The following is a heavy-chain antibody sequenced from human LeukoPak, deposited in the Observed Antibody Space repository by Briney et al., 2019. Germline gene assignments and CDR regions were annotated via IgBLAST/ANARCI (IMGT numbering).Heavy chain of an antibody. CDR1: GFNFNGFA. V-gene: IGHV3-23*01. CDR2: FSGSGGRT. Sequence: PGGSLRLSCAASGFNFNGFAKSWVRQAPGKGLEWVSTFSGSGGRTYYADSVKGRFTISRDNSKNTLYLQMNSLRAEDTAVYYCAKSGLNRFDYWGQGTLVTVSS. CDR3: AKSGLNRFDY. J-gene: IGHJ4*02. D-gene: IGHD2-15*01.